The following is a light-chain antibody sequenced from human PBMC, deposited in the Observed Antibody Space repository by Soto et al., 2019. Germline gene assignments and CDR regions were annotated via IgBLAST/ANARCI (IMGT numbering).Light chain of an antibody. CDR3: QSYDATNQV. CDR2: EDN. Sequence: NFMLTQPHSVSESPGKTVIISCTRSSGSIASNYVQWYQQRPGSSPTTVIYEDNQRPSGVPDRFSGSIDSSSNSASLTISXXXXXXXADXYCQSYDATNQVFGGGTK. CDR1: SGSIASNY. V-gene: IGLV6-57*01. J-gene: IGLJ3*02.